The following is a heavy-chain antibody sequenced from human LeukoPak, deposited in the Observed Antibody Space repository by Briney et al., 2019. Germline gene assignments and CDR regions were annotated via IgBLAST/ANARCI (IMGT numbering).Heavy chain of an antibody. J-gene: IGHJ6*04. CDR3: ARVRGFATMVRGVPSDV. V-gene: IGHV4-30-4*07. CDR1: GGSISSGGYS. CDR2: IYYSGST. Sequence: SQTLSLTCAVSGGSISSGGYSWSWIRQPPGKGLEWIGYIYYSGSTYYNPSLKSRVTISVDTSKNQFSLKLSSVTAADTAVYYCARVRGFATMVRGVPSDVWGKGTTVTVSS. D-gene: IGHD3-10*01.